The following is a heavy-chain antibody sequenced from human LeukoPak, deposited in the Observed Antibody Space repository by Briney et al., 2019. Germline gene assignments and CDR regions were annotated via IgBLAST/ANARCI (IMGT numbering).Heavy chain of an antibody. J-gene: IGHJ6*04. V-gene: IGHV3-30*18. Sequence: GGSLRLSCAASEFTFSSYGIHWVRQAPGKGLEWVAVISYDGSNKYYADSVKGRFTISRDNSKNTLYLQMNSLRAEDTAVYYYAKEMVRGAPPPCMDVWGKGTTVTVSS. D-gene: IGHD3-10*01. CDR2: ISYDGSNK. CDR1: EFTFSSYG. CDR3: AKEMVRGAPPPCMDV.